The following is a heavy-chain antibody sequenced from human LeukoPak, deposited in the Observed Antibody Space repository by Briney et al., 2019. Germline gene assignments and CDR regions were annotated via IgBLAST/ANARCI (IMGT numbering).Heavy chain of an antibody. CDR2: IYYSGST. CDR1: GGSISSSSYY. CDR3: ARHPYYSSGWYPSMDV. Sequence: SETLSLTCTVSGGSISSSSYYWGWIRQPPGKGLHWIGSIYYSGSTYYNPSLKSRVTISVDTSKNQFSLKLSSVTAADTAVYYCARHPYYSSGWYPSMDVWGKGTTVTVSS. V-gene: IGHV4-39*01. D-gene: IGHD6-19*01. J-gene: IGHJ6*03.